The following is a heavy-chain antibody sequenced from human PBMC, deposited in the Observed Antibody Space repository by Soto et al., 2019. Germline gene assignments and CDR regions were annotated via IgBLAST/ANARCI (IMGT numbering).Heavy chain of an antibody. CDR2: INPSGGST. D-gene: IGHD3-10*01. Sequence: QVQLVQSGAEVKKPGASVKVSCKASGYTFTSYYIHCVRQAPGQGLEWLGVINPSGGSTSYAQKFQGRVTMTRDTSTSTLYIELSSLRSEDTAVYYCARVRGGELYDGMDVWGQGTTVTVSS. V-gene: IGHV1-46*01. CDR1: GYTFTSYY. J-gene: IGHJ6*02. CDR3: ARVRGGELYDGMDV.